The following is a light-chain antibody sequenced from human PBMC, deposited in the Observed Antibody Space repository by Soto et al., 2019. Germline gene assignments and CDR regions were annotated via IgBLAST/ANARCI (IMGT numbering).Light chain of an antibody. J-gene: IGLJ2*01. CDR2: GNT. CDR3: QAYDSSLSGVI. Sequence: QAVVTQPPSVSAAPGQRVTISCTGSRSNIGAGYDVQWYQQLPGTAPKLLIHGNTIRPSGVPDRFSGSKSGTSASLASTGLQAEDEADYYCQAYDSSLSGVIFGGGTKVTVL. CDR1: RSNIGAGYD. V-gene: IGLV1-40*01.